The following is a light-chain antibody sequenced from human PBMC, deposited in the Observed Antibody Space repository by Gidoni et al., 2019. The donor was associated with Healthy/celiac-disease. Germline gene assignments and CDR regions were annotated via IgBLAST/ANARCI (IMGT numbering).Light chain of an antibody. Sequence: EIVMTQSPATLSVSPGERATLSCSASQSVSSNLAWYQQQPGQTPRLLIYGAATRATGIPARFSGSGSGTEFTLTISSLQSEDFAVYYCQQYNNWPPITFGQGTRLEIK. CDR3: QQYNNWPPIT. CDR2: GAA. J-gene: IGKJ5*01. CDR1: QSVSSN. V-gene: IGKV3-15*01.